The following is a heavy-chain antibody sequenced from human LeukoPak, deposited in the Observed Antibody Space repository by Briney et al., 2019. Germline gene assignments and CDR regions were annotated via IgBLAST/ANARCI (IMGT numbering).Heavy chain of an antibody. CDR1: GVSISSYY. Sequence: SETLSLTCTVSGVSISSYYWSWVRQPPGKGLEWIGYIYYSGSTNYNPSLKSRVTISVDTSKNQFSLKLSSVTAADTAVYYCARASGRTAHFDYWGQGTLVTVSS. CDR2: IYYSGST. D-gene: IGHD2-15*01. CDR3: ARASGRTAHFDY. V-gene: IGHV4-59*01. J-gene: IGHJ4*02.